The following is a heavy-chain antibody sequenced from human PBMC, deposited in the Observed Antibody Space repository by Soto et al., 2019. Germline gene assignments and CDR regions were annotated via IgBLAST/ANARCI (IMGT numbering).Heavy chain of an antibody. CDR1: EFTFSSYW. Sequence: GGSLRLSCAASEFTFSSYWMSWVRQAPGKGLEWVANIKQDGSEKYYVDSVKGRFTISRDNAKNSLYPQMNSLRAEDTAVYYCARDILIWFGELTGACDYWGQGTLVTVSS. CDR3: ARDILIWFGELTGACDY. CDR2: IKQDGSEK. V-gene: IGHV3-7*01. J-gene: IGHJ4*02. D-gene: IGHD3-10*01.